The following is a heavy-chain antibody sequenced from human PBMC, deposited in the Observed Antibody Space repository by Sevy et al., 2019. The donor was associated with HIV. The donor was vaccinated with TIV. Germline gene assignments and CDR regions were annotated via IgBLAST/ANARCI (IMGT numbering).Heavy chain of an antibody. D-gene: IGHD3-22*01. J-gene: IGHJ5*02. CDR3: VRNGGAYDSGFDP. CDR2: IRGGGSDI. V-gene: IGHV3-48*03. Sequence: GGSLRLSCVASGFTFSNYDMHWVRQAPGKGLEWVSKIRGGGSDIDYADSVKGRFTISRDNAKDSLNLEMNSLRAEDTAVYYGVRNGGAYDSGFDPWGQGTLVTVSS. CDR1: GFTFSNYD.